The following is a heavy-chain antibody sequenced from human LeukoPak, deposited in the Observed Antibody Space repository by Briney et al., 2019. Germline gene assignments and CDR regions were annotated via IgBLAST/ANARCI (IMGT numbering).Heavy chain of an antibody. V-gene: IGHV4-34*01. D-gene: IGHD2-8*01. J-gene: IGHJ6*03. CDR2: INHSGST. CDR1: GGSFSGYY. CDR3: ARARVYASTPVYYYYYYMDV. Sequence: SGTLSLTCAVYGGSFSGYYWSWIRQPPGKGLEWIGEINHSGSTNYNPTLKSRVTISVDTSKNQFSLKLSSVTAADTAVYYCARARVYASTPVYYYYYYMDVWGKGTTVTVSS.